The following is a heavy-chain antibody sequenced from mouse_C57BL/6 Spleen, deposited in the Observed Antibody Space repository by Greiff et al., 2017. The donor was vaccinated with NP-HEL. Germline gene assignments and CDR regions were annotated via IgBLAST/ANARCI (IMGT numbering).Heavy chain of an antibody. CDR3: TTAYYYGSSPYYFDY. D-gene: IGHD1-1*01. Sequence: VQLKESGAELVRPGASVKLSCTASGFNTKDYYMHWVKQRPEQGLEWIGRIDPEDGDTEYAPKFQGKATMTADTSSNTAYLQLSSLTSEDTAVYYCTTAYYYGSSPYYFDYWGQGTTLTVSS. CDR2: IDPEDGDT. V-gene: IGHV14-1*01. J-gene: IGHJ2*01. CDR1: GFNTKDYY.